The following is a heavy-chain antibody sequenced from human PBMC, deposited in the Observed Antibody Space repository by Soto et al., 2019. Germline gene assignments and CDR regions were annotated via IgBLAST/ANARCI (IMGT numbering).Heavy chain of an antibody. D-gene: IGHD3-10*01. J-gene: IGHJ6*02. V-gene: IGHV1-18*04. CDR1: GYTFTRYG. CDR2: ISAYNGNT. Sequence: SVKVSCKASGYTFTRYGISLVRQAPGQGLEWMGWISAYNGNTNYAQKLQGRVTMTTDTSTSTAYMELRSLRSDDTAVYHCARKYVLLWFGEPRMDVWGQGTTVTVSS. CDR3: ARKYVLLWFGEPRMDV.